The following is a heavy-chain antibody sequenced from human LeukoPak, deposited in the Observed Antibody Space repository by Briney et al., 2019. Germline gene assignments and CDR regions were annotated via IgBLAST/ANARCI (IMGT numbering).Heavy chain of an antibody. CDR1: GFTFSSYG. J-gene: IGHJ4*02. Sequence: GGALRLSCAASGFTFSSYGMHWVRQTPGRGLEWVASIWSDGSNKYYADSVKGRFTISRDNAKNSLCLQMNSLRDEDTAVYYCARDPHALDFWGQGTLVTVSS. CDR2: IWSDGSNK. CDR3: ARDPHALDF. V-gene: IGHV3-33*01.